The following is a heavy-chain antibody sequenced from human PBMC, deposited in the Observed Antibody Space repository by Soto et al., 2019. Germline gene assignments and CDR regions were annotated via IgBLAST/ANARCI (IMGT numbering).Heavy chain of an antibody. D-gene: IGHD2-15*01. CDR3: ATYCSSGNCPRPVDY. CDR1: GFTFITSS. Sequence: GGSLRLSCAASGFTFITSSMNWVRQAPGKGLEWVSYISSSSSTIYHADSVKGRFTISRDNAKNSLFLQMNSLRAEDTAVYYCATYCSSGNCPRPVDYWGQGTLVTVSS. J-gene: IGHJ4*02. CDR2: ISSSSSTI. V-gene: IGHV3-48*01.